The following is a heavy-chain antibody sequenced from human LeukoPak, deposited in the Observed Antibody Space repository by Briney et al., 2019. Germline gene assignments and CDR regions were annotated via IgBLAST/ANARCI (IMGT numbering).Heavy chain of an antibody. V-gene: IGHV4-61*02. J-gene: IGHJ6*03. CDR2: IYTSGST. CDR1: GGSISSGSYY. D-gene: IGHD3-22*01. Sequence: SETLPLTCTVSGGSISSGSYYWSWIRQPAGKGLEWIGRIYTSGSTNYNPSLKSRVTISVDTSKNQSSLKLSSVTAADTAVYYCARGDRSDSPYYYYYMDVWGKGTTVTVSS. CDR3: ARGDRSDSPYYYYYMDV.